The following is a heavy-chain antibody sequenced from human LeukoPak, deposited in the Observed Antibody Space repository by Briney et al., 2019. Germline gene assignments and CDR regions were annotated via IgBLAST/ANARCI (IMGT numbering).Heavy chain of an antibody. CDR2: IQYDGSNK. Sequence: SGGSLRLSCAASGFTFLTYGMHWVRQAPGKGLEWVAIIQYDGSNKYHADSVKGRFTISRDNYKNTLYLQMNSLRVEDTAVYYCAKDYAYLDLAIAVAGTAFDIWGQGTMVTASS. J-gene: IGHJ3*02. V-gene: IGHV3-30*02. CDR1: GFTFLTYG. D-gene: IGHD6-19*01. CDR3: AKDYAYLDLAIAVAGTAFDI.